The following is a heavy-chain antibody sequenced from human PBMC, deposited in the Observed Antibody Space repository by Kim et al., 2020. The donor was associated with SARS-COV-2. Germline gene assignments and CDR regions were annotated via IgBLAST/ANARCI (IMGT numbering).Heavy chain of an antibody. CDR3: ATGNTYYEY. Sequence: GGSLRLSCAASGFTFSNYVVNWVRQTPGKGLEWVSLVTGDGNTAHYVYSVNGRFPTSRANSKHTLYLQMNSLRAEDAAVYYCATGNTYYEYWGQGALVTV. CDR1: GFTFSNYV. D-gene: IGHD3-22*01. V-gene: IGHV3-23*03. CDR2: VTGDGNTA. J-gene: IGHJ4*02.